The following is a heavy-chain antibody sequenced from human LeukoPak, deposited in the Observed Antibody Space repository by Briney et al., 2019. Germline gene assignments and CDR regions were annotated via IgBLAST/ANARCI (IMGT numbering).Heavy chain of an antibody. CDR2: INPSGGST. CDR3: ARDEYCSGGSCYSRYYYMDV. CDR1: GYTFTSYY. D-gene: IGHD2-15*01. J-gene: IGHJ6*03. V-gene: IGHV1-46*01. Sequence: ASVKVSCKASGYTFTSYYMHWVRQAPGQGLEWMGIINPSGGSTSYAQKFQGRVTMTRDTSTSTAYMELSSLRSEDTAVYYCARDEYCSGGSCYSRYYYMDVWGKGTTVTVSS.